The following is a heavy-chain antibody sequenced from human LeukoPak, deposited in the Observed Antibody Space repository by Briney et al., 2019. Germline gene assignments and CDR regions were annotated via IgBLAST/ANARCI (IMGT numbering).Heavy chain of an antibody. J-gene: IGHJ6*02. CDR3: ARSESGYLNYYYYGMDV. Sequence: SETLSLTCTVSGGSISSYYWSWIRQPPGKGLEWIGYIYYSGSTNYNPSLKSRVTISVDTSKNQFSLKLSSVTAADTAVYYCARSESGYLNYYYYGMDVRGQGTTVTVSS. D-gene: IGHD3-3*01. CDR1: GGSISSYY. V-gene: IGHV4-59*01. CDR2: IYYSGST.